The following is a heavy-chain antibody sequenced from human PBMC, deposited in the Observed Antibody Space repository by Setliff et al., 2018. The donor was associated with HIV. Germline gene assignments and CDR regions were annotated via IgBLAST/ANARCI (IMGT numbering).Heavy chain of an antibody. CDR3: ALPYCGGGNCWSSASLPPAGWFDP. CDR2: IIPILGIA. J-gene: IGHJ5*02. Sequence: ASVKVSCKASGGTFSSYAISWVRQAPGQGLEWMGGIIPILGIANYAQKFQGRVTMTRDTSTSTVYMELSSLRSEDTAVYYCALPYCGGGNCWSSASLPPAGWFDPWGQGTLVTVSS. D-gene: IGHD2-15*01. CDR1: GGTFSSYA. V-gene: IGHV1-69*10.